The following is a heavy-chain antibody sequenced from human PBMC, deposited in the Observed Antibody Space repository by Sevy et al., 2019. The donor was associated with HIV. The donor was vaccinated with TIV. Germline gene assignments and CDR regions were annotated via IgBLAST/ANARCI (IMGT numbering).Heavy chain of an antibody. D-gene: IGHD1-26*01. Sequence: SEILSLTCTVSGGSITSLYWNWIQQPPGKGLEWIANIYYNGHINYNPSLKSRLTLSLDTSKNQFSLRLSSVTTADTAMYYCAGENAWGRGYSWGQGTLVTVSS. CDR2: IYYNGHI. V-gene: IGHV4-59*08. J-gene: IGHJ4*02. CDR3: AGENAWGRGYS. CDR1: GGSITSLY.